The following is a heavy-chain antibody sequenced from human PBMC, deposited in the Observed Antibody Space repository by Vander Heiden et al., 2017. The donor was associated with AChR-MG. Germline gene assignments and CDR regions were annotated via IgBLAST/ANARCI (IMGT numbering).Heavy chain of an antibody. V-gene: IGHV4-31*03. Sequence: QVQLQESGPGLVKPSQTLSLTCTVSGGPISSGGYYWSWIRQHPGKGLEWIGYIYYSGSTYYNPSLKSRVTISVDTSKNQFSLKLSSVTAADTAVYYCARDRYSGYDYYSYSGMDVWGQGTTVTVSS. D-gene: IGHD5-12*01. CDR2: IYYSGST. CDR1: GGPISSGGYY. J-gene: IGHJ6*02. CDR3: ARDRYSGYDYYSYSGMDV.